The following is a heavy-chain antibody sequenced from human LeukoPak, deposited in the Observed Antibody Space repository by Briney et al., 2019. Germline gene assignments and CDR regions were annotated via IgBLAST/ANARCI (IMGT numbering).Heavy chain of an antibody. V-gene: IGHV4-59*01. D-gene: IGHD3-3*01. CDR1: GGSISSYY. CDR3: ARVGTYYDFWSGIREYYFDY. Sequence: SGTLSLTCTVSGGSISSYYWSWIRQPPGKGLEWIGYIYYSGSTNYNPSLKSRVTISVDTSKNQFSLKLSSVTAADTAVYYCARVGTYYDFWSGIREYYFDYWGQGTLVTVSS. J-gene: IGHJ4*02. CDR2: IYYSGST.